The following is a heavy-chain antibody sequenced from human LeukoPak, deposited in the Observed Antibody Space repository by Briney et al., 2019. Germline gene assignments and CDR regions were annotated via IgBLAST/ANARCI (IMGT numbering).Heavy chain of an antibody. Sequence: SETLSLTCTVSGGSISSSSYYWGWIRQPPGKGLEWIGSIYYSGSTYYNPSLKSRVTISVDTSKNQFSLKLSSVTAADTAVYYCARQTRDEYCSSTSCYTTTPYPSYMDVWGKGTTVTVSS. J-gene: IGHJ6*03. CDR2: IYYSGST. D-gene: IGHD2-2*02. CDR3: ARQTRDEYCSSTSCYTTTPYPSYMDV. V-gene: IGHV4-39*01. CDR1: GGSISSSSYY.